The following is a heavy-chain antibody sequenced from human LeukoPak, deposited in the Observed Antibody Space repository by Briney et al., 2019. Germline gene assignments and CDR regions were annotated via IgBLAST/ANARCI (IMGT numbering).Heavy chain of an antibody. D-gene: IGHD3-22*01. Sequence: SQTLSLTCTVSGVSISSGSYYWSWLRQPAGKGLEWIGRIYTSGSTNYNPSLKSRVTISVDTSKNQFSLKLSSVTAADTAVYYCARYPDYYDSSDAFDIWGQGTMVTVSS. J-gene: IGHJ3*02. CDR1: GVSISSGSYY. CDR2: IYTSGST. CDR3: ARYPDYYDSSDAFDI. V-gene: IGHV4-61*02.